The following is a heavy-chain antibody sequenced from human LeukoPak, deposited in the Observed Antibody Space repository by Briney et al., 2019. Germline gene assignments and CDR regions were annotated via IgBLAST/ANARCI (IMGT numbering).Heavy chain of an antibody. CDR3: ANLYGDYNYFDY. CDR2: ISYDGSNK. D-gene: IGHD4-17*01. Sequence: GGSLRLSCAASGFTFSSYAMHWVRQAPGKGLEWVAVISYDGSNKYYADSVKGRFTISRDNSKNTLYLQMNSLRVEDTAVYYCANLYGDYNYFDYWGQGTLVTVSS. CDR1: GFTFSSYA. V-gene: IGHV3-30-3*01. J-gene: IGHJ4*02.